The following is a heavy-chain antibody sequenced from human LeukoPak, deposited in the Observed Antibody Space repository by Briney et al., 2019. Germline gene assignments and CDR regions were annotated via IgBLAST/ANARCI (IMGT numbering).Heavy chain of an antibody. CDR2: IYYSGST. Sequence: SSETLSLTCTVSGGSISSYYWSWIRQPPGKGLEWIGYIYYSGSTNYNPSLKSRVTISVDTSKNQFSLKLSSVTAADTAVYYCARDVQGWLQSGLVDWGQGTLVTVSS. V-gene: IGHV4-59*01. CDR3: ARDVQGWLQSGLVD. D-gene: IGHD5-24*01. J-gene: IGHJ4*02. CDR1: GGSISSYY.